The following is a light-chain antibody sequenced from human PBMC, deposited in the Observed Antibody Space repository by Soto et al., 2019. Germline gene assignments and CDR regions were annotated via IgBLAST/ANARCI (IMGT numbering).Light chain of an antibody. CDR2: LGS. CDR1: QSLLSSNGYNY. V-gene: IGKV2-28*01. CDR3: MQALQTTFT. Sequence: DVVMTQSPLSLPVTPAEPASISCRSSQSLLSSNGYNYLDWYVQKPGQSPQXXIYLGSYRASGVPERLSGSGAGPDCTLEISRVEAEDVGVYYCMQALQTTFTFGPGTKVDIK. J-gene: IGKJ3*01.